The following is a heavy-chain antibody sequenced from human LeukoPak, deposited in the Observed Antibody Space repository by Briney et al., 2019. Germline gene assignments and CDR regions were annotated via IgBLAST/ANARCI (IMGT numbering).Heavy chain of an antibody. D-gene: IGHD3-22*01. Sequence: SQTLSLTCSVSGGSISSGSYYWSWIRQPAGKGLEWIGYIYYSGSTNYNPSLKSRVTISVDTSKNQFSLKLSSVTAADTAVYYCARDTPPENYYDSSGPMDYWGQGTLVTVSS. V-gene: IGHV4-61*10. J-gene: IGHJ4*02. CDR1: GGSISSGSYY. CDR2: IYYSGST. CDR3: ARDTPPENYYDSSGPMDY.